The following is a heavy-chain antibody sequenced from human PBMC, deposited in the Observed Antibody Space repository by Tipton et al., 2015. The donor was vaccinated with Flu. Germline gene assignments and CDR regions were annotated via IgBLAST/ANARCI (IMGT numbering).Heavy chain of an antibody. V-gene: IGHV4-59*08. J-gene: IGHJ4*02. D-gene: IGHD6-19*01. CDR3: ARHRVGLAVAGADF. Sequence: LRLSCTVSGGSITSYYWSWIRQPPGKGLEWIGYFYDSGSTNYNPSLKSRVTISVDTSKNQFFLRLTSVTAADTAVYYCARHRVGLAVAGADFWGQGTPVTVSS. CDR1: GGSITSYY. CDR2: FYDSGST.